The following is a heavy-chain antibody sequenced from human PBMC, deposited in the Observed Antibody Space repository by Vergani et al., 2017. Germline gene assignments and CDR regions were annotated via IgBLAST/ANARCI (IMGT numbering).Heavy chain of an antibody. V-gene: IGHV4-4*03. CDR3: ATIGYRRWGYYFDY. CDR2: ICHTEDT. D-gene: IGHD2-2*02. J-gene: IGHJ4*02. CDR1: GDSISSNNC. Sequence: QVQLQESGPGLVKPPGTLSLTCAVSGDSISSNNCWTWVRQPPGKGLEWIGEICHTEDTKYSPSLKSRVTVSVDESRYLFSLRLNSVTAADTAVYYCATIGYRRWGYYFDYWGLGILVTVSS.